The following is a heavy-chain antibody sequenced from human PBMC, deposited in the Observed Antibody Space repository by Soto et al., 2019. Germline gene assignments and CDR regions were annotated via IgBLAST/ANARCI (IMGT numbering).Heavy chain of an antibody. J-gene: IGHJ4*02. Sequence: QVQLVESGGGVVQPGRALRLSCAASGFTFSNHAFHWVLQAPGKGLEWVAVISYDGVNQYYADSVKGRFTISRDNSKNTLYLQMSSLRPEDTAVYYCARGIQLWLRLFDFWGQGTLVTVSS. V-gene: IGHV3-30-3*01. CDR1: GFTFSNHA. CDR3: ARGIQLWLRLFDF. D-gene: IGHD5-18*01. CDR2: ISYDGVNQ.